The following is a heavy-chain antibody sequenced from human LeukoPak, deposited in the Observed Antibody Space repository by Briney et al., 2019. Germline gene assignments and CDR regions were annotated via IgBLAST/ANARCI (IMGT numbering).Heavy chain of an antibody. J-gene: IGHJ4*02. CDR3: ARENNYFDY. Sequence: SETLSLTCTVSGDSISSYYWAWIRQPPGKGLEWIGYIYYSGSTNYNPSLKSRVTISVDTSKNQFSLKLNSVTAADTAVYYCARENNYFDYWGQGTLVTVSS. V-gene: IGHV4-59*01. CDR1: GDSISSYY. CDR2: IYYSGST.